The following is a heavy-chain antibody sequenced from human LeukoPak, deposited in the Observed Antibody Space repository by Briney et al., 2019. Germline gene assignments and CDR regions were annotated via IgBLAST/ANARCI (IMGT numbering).Heavy chain of an antibody. CDR3: ATVGGTRTFDY. CDR1: GYTFTSYY. V-gene: IGHV1-46*01. Sequence: WASVKVSCKASGYTFTSYYMHWVRQAPGQGLEWMGIINPSGGSTSYAQKFQGRVTMTRDMSTSTVYMELSSLRSEDTAVYYCATVGGTRTFDYWGQGTLVTVSS. CDR2: INPSGGST. D-gene: IGHD1-26*01. J-gene: IGHJ4*02.